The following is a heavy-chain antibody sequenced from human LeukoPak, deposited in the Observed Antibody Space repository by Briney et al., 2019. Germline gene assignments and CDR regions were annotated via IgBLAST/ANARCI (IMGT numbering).Heavy chain of an antibody. V-gene: IGHV4-31*03. Sequence: PSQTLSLTCTVSGGSISSGGYYWSWIRQHLGKGLEWIGYIYYSGSTYYNPSLKSRVTISVDTSKNQFSLKLSSVTAADTAVYYCTRGRHGEGLDSWGQGTLVTVSS. D-gene: IGHD1-1*01. CDR3: TRGRHGEGLDS. J-gene: IGHJ4*02. CDR1: GGSISSGGYY. CDR2: IYYSGST.